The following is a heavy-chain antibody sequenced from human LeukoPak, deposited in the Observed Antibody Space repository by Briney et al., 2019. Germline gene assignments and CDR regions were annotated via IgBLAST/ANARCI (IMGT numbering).Heavy chain of an antibody. CDR2: ISSSSSYI. V-gene: IGHV3-21*01. CDR3: ARVGTTIRYFDWFLGY. J-gene: IGHJ4*02. D-gene: IGHD3-9*01. Sequence: SGGSLRLSCAASGFTFSSYSMNWVRQAPGKGLEWVSSISSSSSYIYYADSVKGRFTISRDNAKNSLYLQMNSLRAEDTAVYYCARVGTTIRYFDWFLGYWGQGTLVTVSS. CDR1: GFTFSSYS.